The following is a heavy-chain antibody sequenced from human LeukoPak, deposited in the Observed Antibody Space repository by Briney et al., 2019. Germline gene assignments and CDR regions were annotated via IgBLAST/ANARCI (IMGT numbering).Heavy chain of an antibody. J-gene: IGHJ3*02. D-gene: IGHD5-18*01. CDR3: ARVQLWPQRAFDI. CDR2: ISTGSTTI. CDR1: GFTFGKYN. Sequence: PGGSLRLSCAASGFTFGKYNMNWVRQAPGKGLEWVSYISTGSTTIYYADSVKGRFTISRDNAKNSLYLQMNSLRAEDTALYYCARVQLWPQRAFDIWGQGTMVTVSS. V-gene: IGHV3-48*04.